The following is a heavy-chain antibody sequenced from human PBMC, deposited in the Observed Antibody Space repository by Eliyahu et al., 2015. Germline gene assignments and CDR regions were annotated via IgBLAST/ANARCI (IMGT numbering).Heavy chain of an antibody. V-gene: IGHV3-53*01. Sequence: EVQVVESGGGLIQPGGSLSLSCAAXGFTVSSTYMXWVRXAPGKGRXGVSVLYSGGKTYYADSVRGRFTISRDNSMNTLYLQMNGLRADDTALYYCARDPDLRXYFDYWGQGALVAVSS. CDR3: ARDPDLRXYFDY. CDR2: LYSGGKT. J-gene: IGHJ4*02. CDR1: GFTVSSTY. D-gene: IGHD1-14*01.